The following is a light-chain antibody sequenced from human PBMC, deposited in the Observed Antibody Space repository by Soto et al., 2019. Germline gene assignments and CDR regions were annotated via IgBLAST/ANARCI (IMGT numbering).Light chain of an antibody. CDR3: QQYNTYPWT. CDR1: QSINTW. CDR2: TAS. J-gene: IGKJ1*01. Sequence: DIQMTQSPSTLSASVGDRVTITCRASQSINTWLAWYQQKPGKAPKLLISTASGLERGVPSRFSGSGSGTEFTLIISSLQPDDLATYYCQQYNTYPWTFGQGTKVEVK. V-gene: IGKV1-5*03.